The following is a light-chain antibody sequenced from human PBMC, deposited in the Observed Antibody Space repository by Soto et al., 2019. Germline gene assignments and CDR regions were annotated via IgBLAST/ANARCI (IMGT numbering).Light chain of an antibody. J-gene: IGLJ1*01. CDR3: SSYTSRSPL. Sequence: QSVLTQPASVSGSPGQSITISCTGTSSDVGSYNYVSWYQQHPGKAPKLMIYEVSDRPSGISSRFSGSKSGNTASLTISGLQTEDEADYSCSSYTSRSPLFGTGTKVTVL. CDR2: EVS. CDR1: SSDVGSYNY. V-gene: IGLV2-14*01.